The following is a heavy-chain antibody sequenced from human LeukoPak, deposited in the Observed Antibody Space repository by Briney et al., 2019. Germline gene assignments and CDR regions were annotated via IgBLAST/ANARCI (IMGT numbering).Heavy chain of an antibody. J-gene: IGHJ4*02. V-gene: IGHV3-74*01. CDR2: INGDGSWT. CDR3: VSFYETY. Sequence: GGSLRLSCAASGNYWMHWVRQAPGKGLVWVSHINGDGSWTAYADSVKGRFTISKDNAKNTVYLQMNNLRAEDTAVYYCVSFYETYWGRGTLVTVSS. D-gene: IGHD2-2*01. CDR1: GNYW.